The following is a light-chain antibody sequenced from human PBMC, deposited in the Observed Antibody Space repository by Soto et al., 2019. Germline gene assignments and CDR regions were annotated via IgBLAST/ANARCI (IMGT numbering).Light chain of an antibody. CDR2: DAS. V-gene: IGKV3-11*01. CDR3: QQRSNWPPEVT. J-gene: IGKJ3*01. Sequence: EMVLTQSPDTLSLSPGESATRSCRASQSVSSSLAWYQQKPGQAPRLLIYDASNRATGIPARFSGSGSGTDFTLTISRLEPEDFAVYYCQQRSNWPPEVTFGPGTKVDIK. CDR1: QSVSSS.